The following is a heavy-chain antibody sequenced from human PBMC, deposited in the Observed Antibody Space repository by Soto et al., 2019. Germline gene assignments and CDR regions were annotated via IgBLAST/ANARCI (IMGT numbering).Heavy chain of an antibody. D-gene: IGHD2-21*01. CDR1: GGSISDGAYY. CDR2: IYDSGNT. J-gene: IGHJ4*02. V-gene: IGHV4-30-4*01. Sequence: QVQLQESGPGLVKPSQTLSLTCTVSGGSISDGAYYWSWIRQPPGKGLEWIRHIYDSGNTYNNPSLQSHLTISLDTSKNRFSLTLNSVTAADTAVYYCASGLSGDKVDQWGQGTLVTVSS. CDR3: ASGLSGDKVDQ.